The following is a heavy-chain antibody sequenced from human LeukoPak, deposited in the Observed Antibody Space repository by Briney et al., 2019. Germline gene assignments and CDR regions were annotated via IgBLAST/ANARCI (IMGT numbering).Heavy chain of an antibody. CDR3: AGDVLVSGGSYYHGF. J-gene: IGHJ4*02. CDR1: VYALTELS. Sequence: ASVTVSYTFSVYALTELSIHWVRQAPGKGFEWMGGVDPKDGETIYAQNFQDRVTVTDDRYTDTSYMELSGLTSEDTALYYCAGDVLVSGGSYYHGFWGQGTLVTVSS. V-gene: IGHV1-24*01. CDR2: VDPKDGET. D-gene: IGHD3-10*01.